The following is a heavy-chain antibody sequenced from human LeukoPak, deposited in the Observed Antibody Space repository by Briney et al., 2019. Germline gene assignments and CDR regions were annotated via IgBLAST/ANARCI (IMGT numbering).Heavy chain of an antibody. V-gene: IGHV1-24*01. CDR1: GYTLTELS. D-gene: IGHD3-3*01. CDR2: FDPEDGET. J-gene: IGHJ5*02. CDR3: ATASIWGGPHGWFDP. Sequence: ASVKVSCKVSGYTLTELSMHWVRQAPGKGLEWMGGFDPEDGETIYAQKFQGRVTMTEGTSTDTAYMELSSLRSEDTAVYYCATASIWGGPHGWFDPWGQGTLVTVSS.